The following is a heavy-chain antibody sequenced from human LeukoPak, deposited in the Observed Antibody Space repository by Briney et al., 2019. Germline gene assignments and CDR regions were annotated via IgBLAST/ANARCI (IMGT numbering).Heavy chain of an antibody. Sequence: PAGSLRLSCAASGFTFSSYAGSWVRQAPGKGLERVSAISGSGDSTYYADAVKGRFTISRDNSKNTLYLQMNSLRAEDTAIYYCAKCGYSYGYPVDYWGQGTLVTVSS. D-gene: IGHD5-18*01. CDR2: ISGSGDST. J-gene: IGHJ4*02. CDR1: GFTFSSYA. CDR3: AKCGYSYGYPVDY. V-gene: IGHV3-23*01.